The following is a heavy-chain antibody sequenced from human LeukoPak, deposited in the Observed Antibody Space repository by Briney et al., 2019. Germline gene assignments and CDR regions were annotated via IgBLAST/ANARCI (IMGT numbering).Heavy chain of an antibody. V-gene: IGHV4-61*05. Sequence: PSGTLSLTCTVSGGSISSSSYYWGWIRQPPGKGLEWIGYIYYSGSTNYNPSLKSRVTISVDTSKNQFSLKLSSVTAADTAVYYCARVVVPAAMEFDYWGQGTLVTVSS. J-gene: IGHJ4*02. CDR2: IYYSGST. CDR3: ARVVVPAAMEFDY. D-gene: IGHD2-2*01. CDR1: GGSISSSSYY.